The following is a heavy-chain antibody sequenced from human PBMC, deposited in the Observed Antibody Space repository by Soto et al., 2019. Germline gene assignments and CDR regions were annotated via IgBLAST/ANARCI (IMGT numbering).Heavy chain of an antibody. J-gene: IGHJ3*02. CDR3: AKEDNYAFWRGTKGAFDI. V-gene: IGHV3-23*01. CDR2: ISGSGGST. CDR1: GFTFSSYA. D-gene: IGHD3-3*01. Sequence: GGSXRLSCAASGFTFSSYAMIWVRQAPGKGLEWVSDISGSGGSTYYADSVKGRFTIYRDNSKNTLYLQMNSLRAEDTAVYYCAKEDNYAFWRGTKGAFDIWGQGTMVTVSS.